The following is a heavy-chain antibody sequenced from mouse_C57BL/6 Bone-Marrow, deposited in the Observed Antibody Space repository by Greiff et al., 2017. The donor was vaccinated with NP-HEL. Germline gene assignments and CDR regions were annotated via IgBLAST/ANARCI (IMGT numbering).Heavy chain of an antibody. V-gene: IGHV1-19*01. Sequence: EVQLQESGPVLVKPGASVKMSCKASGYTFTDYYMNWAKQSHGKSLEWIGVINPYNGGTSYNQKFKCKATLTVDKSSSTAYMELNSLTSEDSAVYYCARKRGRRGLYWYFDVWGTGTTVTVSS. J-gene: IGHJ1*03. CDR2: INPYNGGT. CDR1: GYTFTDYY. CDR3: ARKRGRRGLYWYFDV. D-gene: IGHD3-3*01.